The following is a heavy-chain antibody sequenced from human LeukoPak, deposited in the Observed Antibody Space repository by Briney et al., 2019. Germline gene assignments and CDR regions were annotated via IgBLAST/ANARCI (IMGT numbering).Heavy chain of an antibody. CDR2: INPSGGST. CDR1: GYTFTGYY. Sequence: ASVKVSCKASGYTFTGYYMHWVRQAPGQGLEWMGIINPSGGSTSYAQKFQGRVTMTRDMSTSTVYMELSSLRSEDTAVYYCARGSYYYDSSGYFIFDYWGQGTLVTVSS. D-gene: IGHD3-22*01. CDR3: ARGSYYYDSSGYFIFDY. V-gene: IGHV1-46*01. J-gene: IGHJ4*02.